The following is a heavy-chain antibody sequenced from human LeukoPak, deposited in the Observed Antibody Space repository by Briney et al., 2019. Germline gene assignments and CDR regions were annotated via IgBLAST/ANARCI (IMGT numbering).Heavy chain of an antibody. CDR2: ISGSGGST. J-gene: IGHJ4*02. Sequence: GGSLRLSCAASGFTFSSYAMSWVRQAPGKGLEWVSTISGSGGSTYYADSVKGRFTISRDNSKNTLYLQMNSLRAEDTAVYYCAKFLYYYDSSGYYYLDYWGQGTLVTVSS. CDR3: AKFLYYYDSSGYYYLDY. D-gene: IGHD3-22*01. CDR1: GFTFSSYA. V-gene: IGHV3-23*01.